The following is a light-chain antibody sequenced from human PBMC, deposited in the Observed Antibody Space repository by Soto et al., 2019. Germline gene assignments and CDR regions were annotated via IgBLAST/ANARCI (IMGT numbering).Light chain of an antibody. CDR3: QQYNNWPLT. CDR1: QSVSNN. CDR2: DAS. Sequence: EIVMTQSPATLSVSPGERATLSCRASQSVSNNLAWYQQKPGQAPRLLIYDASTRATGIPARFSGSESGTEFTLAISSLQSEXFAVXYCQQYNNWPLTFGGGTKVQIE. J-gene: IGKJ4*01. V-gene: IGKV3D-15*01.